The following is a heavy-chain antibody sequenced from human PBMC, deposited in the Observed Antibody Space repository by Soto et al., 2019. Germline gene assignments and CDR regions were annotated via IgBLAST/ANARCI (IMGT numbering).Heavy chain of an antibody. D-gene: IGHD5-12*01. CDR1: GFTFSTFS. CDR3: AKDPAGNGGYEGLFDF. CDR2: ITGSGAYT. J-gene: IGHJ4*02. Sequence: VQLLESGGGLVQPGGSLRLSCEASGFTFSTFSMSWVRQSPGKGLEWVSAITGSGAYTYYADSVKGRFTLSRDNSKNTVYLQMNNLGVDDTAIYYCAKDPAGNGGYEGLFDFWGQGTLVTVSS. V-gene: IGHV3-23*01.